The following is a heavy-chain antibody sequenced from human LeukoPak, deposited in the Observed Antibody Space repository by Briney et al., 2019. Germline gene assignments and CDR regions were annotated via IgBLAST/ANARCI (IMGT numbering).Heavy chain of an antibody. Sequence: PSETLSLTCTVSGGSISSYYWSWIRQPPGKGLEWIGYIYYSGSTNYNPSLKSRVTISVDTSKNQFSLKLSSVTAEDTAVSYCARGVAAASAFDIWGQGTMVTVSP. J-gene: IGHJ3*02. CDR1: GGSISSYY. CDR3: ARGVAAASAFDI. CDR2: IYYSGST. D-gene: IGHD6-13*01. V-gene: IGHV4-59*01.